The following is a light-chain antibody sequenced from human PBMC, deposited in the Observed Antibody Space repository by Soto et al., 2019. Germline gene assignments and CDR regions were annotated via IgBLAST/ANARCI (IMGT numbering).Light chain of an antibody. CDR1: QGISDY. CDR2: DAS. Sequence: DIQMTQSPSSLSASVGDRVTITCRASQGISDYLAWYQQRPGKEPNLLIYDASTRQSGVPSRFSGSRSGTDFTLTISSLQPEDVATYYCQKYQSVPYTFGQGTKLEI. V-gene: IGKV1-27*01. CDR3: QKYQSVPYT. J-gene: IGKJ2*01.